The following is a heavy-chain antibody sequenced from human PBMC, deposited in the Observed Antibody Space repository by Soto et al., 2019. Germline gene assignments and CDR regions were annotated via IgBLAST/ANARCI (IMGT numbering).Heavy chain of an antibody. CDR3: ASSRRPIIRDNWLDP. V-gene: IGHV4-31*03. Sequence: TLSLTCTVSGGSISSGGSYWTWIRQHPGKGLEWIGHIYYSGGTYYNPSLKSRVTISVDTSKNQFSLKLSSVTAADTAVYYCASSRRPIIRDNWLDPWGQGTLVTVSS. CDR2: IYYSGGT. D-gene: IGHD3-10*01. J-gene: IGHJ5*02. CDR1: GGSISSGGSY.